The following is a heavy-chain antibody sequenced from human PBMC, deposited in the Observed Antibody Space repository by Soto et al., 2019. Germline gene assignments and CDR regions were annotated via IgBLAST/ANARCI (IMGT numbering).Heavy chain of an antibody. V-gene: IGHV2-70*04. CDR1: GFSLSTNGMR. CDR3: ARRAAAGTFFDY. Sequence: SGPTLVNPTQTLTLTCTFSGFSLSTNGMRVNWIRQPPGKALEWLARIDWDDDKFYSTSLKTRLTISKDTSKDQVVLTMTNMDPVDTATYYCARRAAAGTFFDYWGQGTLVTVSS. CDR2: IDWDDDK. D-gene: IGHD6-13*01. J-gene: IGHJ4*02.